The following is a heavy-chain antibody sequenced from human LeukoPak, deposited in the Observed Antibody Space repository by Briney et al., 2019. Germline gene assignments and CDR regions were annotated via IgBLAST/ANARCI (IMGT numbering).Heavy chain of an antibody. CDR2: ICTSSRYI. V-gene: IGHV3-21*01. Sequence: GCLRLSCAASGFTLSNYDMSWVRQAPGKGLGWVSSICTSSRYIYYKDSVRGRFTISRDDAKNSLYLEMNSLRAEDTAVYYCARADCSGSTCYLRRSWFDPWGQGTLVTVPS. J-gene: IGHJ5*02. CDR1: GFTLSNYD. CDR3: ARADCSGSTCYLRRSWFDP. D-gene: IGHD2-2*01.